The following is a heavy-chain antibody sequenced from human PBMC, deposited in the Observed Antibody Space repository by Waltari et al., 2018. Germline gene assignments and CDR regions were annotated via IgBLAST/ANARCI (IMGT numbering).Heavy chain of an antibody. D-gene: IGHD5-12*01. CDR2: IISSSSYI. J-gene: IGHJ4*02. V-gene: IGHV3-21*01. Sequence: EVQLVESGGGLVKPGGSLSLSCAASGFTFSSYSMNWVRQAPGNGLGWVSSIISSSSYIYYADSVKGRFTISRDNAWNSLYLQMNSLRAEDTAVYYCARASGYGSFDYWGQGTLVTVSS. CDR3: ARASGYGSFDY. CDR1: GFTFSSYS.